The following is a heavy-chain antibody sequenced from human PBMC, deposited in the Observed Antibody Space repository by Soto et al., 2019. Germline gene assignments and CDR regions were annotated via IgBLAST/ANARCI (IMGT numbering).Heavy chain of an antibody. CDR1: GFSFDDYA. V-gene: IGHV3-9*01. D-gene: IGHD2-8*02. CDR2: ISWNSGTI. Sequence: GGSLRLSCAASGFSFDDYAMHWVRQAPGKGLEWVSCISWNSGTIGYADSVKGRFTISRDNAKNSLYLQMNSLRAEDTALYYCAKSTGGTANGMGVWGQETTLIVSS. CDR3: AKSTGGTANGMGV. J-gene: IGHJ6*02.